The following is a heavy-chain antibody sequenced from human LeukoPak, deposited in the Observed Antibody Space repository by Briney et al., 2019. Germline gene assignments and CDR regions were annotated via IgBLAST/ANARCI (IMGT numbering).Heavy chain of an antibody. CDR1: GGSISSYY. D-gene: IGHD3-16*01. CDR2: INHSGST. CDR3: ARGLQWGWGKYFDY. V-gene: IGHV4-34*01. Sequence: DPSETLSLTCTVSGGSISSYYWSWIRQPPGKGLEWIGEINHSGSTNYNPSLKSRVTISVDTSKNQFSLKLSSVTAADTAVYYCARGLQWGWGKYFDYWGQGTLVTVSS. J-gene: IGHJ4*02.